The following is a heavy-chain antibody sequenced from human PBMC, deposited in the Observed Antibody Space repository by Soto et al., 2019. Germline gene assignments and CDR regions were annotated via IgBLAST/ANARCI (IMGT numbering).Heavy chain of an antibody. CDR1: GGSISSGDYY. D-gene: IGHD4-17*01. V-gene: IGHV4-30-4*01. Sequence: QVQLQESGPGLVKPSQTLSLTCTVSGGSISSGDYYWSWIRQPPGRGLEWIGYISYSGSTYYKASLKSRLIISVHTSKNQFSLKLSSVTAADTAVYYCARSDYGDRYYFDYWGQGTLVTVSS. CDR2: ISYSGST. J-gene: IGHJ4*02. CDR3: ARSDYGDRYYFDY.